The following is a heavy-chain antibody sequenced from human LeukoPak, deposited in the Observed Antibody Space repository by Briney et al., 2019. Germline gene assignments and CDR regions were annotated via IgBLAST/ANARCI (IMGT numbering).Heavy chain of an antibody. V-gene: IGHV3-7*01. D-gene: IGHD4-17*01. CDR1: GFTFSSYR. Sequence: GGSLRLSCAASGFTFSSYRMSWVRQAPGKGLEWVANIKQDGSGKYYVDSVKGRFTISGDNAKNSLYLQMNSLGAEDTAVYYCARVKNYGDYFDYWGQGTLVTVSS. J-gene: IGHJ4*02. CDR2: IKQDGSGK. CDR3: ARVKNYGDYFDY.